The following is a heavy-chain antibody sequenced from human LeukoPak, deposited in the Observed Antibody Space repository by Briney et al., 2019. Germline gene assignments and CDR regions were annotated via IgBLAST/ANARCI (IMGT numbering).Heavy chain of an antibody. V-gene: IGHV4-59*08. J-gene: IGHJ6*02. CDR1: GGSISSYY. CDR2: IYYSGST. Sequence: PSETLSLTCTVSGGSISSYYWSWIRQPPGKGLEWIGYIYYSGSTNYNPSLKSRVTISVDTSKNQFSLKLSSVTAADTAVYYCARRRASGTYYYCYGMDVRGQGTTVTVSS. CDR3: ARRRASGTYYYCYGMDV. D-gene: IGHD3-10*01.